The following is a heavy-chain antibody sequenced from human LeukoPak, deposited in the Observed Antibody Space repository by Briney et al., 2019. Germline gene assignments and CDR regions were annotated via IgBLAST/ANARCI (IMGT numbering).Heavy chain of an antibody. J-gene: IGHJ6*03. Sequence: PSETLSLTCTVSGDSISSGDYYWSWIRQPAGKGLEWIGRISSSGSTNYNPSLKSRVTISVDTSKNQFSLKLSSVTAADTAVYYCARHRYYYDSSGLNYYYYYYMDVWGKGTTVTISS. D-gene: IGHD3-22*01. CDR3: ARHRYYYDSSGLNYYYYYYMDV. V-gene: IGHV4-61*02. CDR1: GDSISSGDYY. CDR2: ISSSGST.